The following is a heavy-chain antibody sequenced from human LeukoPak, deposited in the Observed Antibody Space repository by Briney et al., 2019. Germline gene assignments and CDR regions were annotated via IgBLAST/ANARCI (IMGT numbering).Heavy chain of an antibody. D-gene: IGHD6-13*01. Sequence: GRSLRLSCAASGFTFSDYYMSWIRQAPGKGLECVSYISRSGRTIYYADSVKCRFTISRDNAKNSLYLQMNSLRAEDTAVYYCARDSSSWYQLDYWGQGTLVTVSS. J-gene: IGHJ4*02. CDR3: ARDSSSWYQLDY. V-gene: IGHV3-11*01. CDR2: ISRSGRTI. CDR1: GFTFSDYY.